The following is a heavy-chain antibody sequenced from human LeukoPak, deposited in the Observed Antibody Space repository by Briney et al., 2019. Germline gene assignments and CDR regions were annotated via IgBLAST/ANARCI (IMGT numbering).Heavy chain of an antibody. D-gene: IGHD3-9*01. CDR3: AKEDWDILTGSAFDI. CDR2: IYSGGST. CDR1: GFTFSDYY. V-gene: IGHV3-66*02. Sequence: GGSLRLSCAASGFTFSDYYMSWIRQAPGKGLEWVSVIYSGGSTYYADSVKGRFTISRDNSKNTLYLQMNSLRAEDTAVYYCAKEDWDILTGSAFDIWGQGTMVTVSS. J-gene: IGHJ3*02.